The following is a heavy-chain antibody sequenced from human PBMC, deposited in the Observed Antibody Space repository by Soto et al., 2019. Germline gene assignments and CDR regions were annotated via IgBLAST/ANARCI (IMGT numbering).Heavy chain of an antibody. V-gene: IGHV3-13*01. CDR2: INIGGDT. CDR1: GFTVRSYE. CDR3: VRGEMRSSSGHTWFDT. Sequence: GGSLRLSCAASGFTVRSYEMHWVRQGSGKGLEWVSRINIGGDTFYSGSVKGRFTVSREDARNSAYLQMDSLRVGDTAVYYCVRGEMRSSSGHTWFDTWGQGVLVTVSS. D-gene: IGHD6-6*01. J-gene: IGHJ5*02.